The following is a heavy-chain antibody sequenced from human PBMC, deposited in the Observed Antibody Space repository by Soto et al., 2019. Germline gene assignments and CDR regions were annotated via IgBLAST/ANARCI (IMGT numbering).Heavy chain of an antibody. CDR2: IYYSGST. D-gene: IGHD3-10*01. CDR1: GGSISISSYY. V-gene: IGHV4-39*01. CDR3: ARRYGGAVDY. J-gene: IGHJ4*02. Sequence: PSDTLSLTCTVSGGSISISSYYWGWIRQPPGKGLEWIGSIYYSGSTYYNPSLKSRVTISVDTSKNQFSLKLSSVTAADTAVYYCARRYGGAVDYWGQGTLVTVSS.